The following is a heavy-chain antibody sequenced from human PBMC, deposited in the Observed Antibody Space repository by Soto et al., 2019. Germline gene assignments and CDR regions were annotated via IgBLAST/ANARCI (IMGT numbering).Heavy chain of an antibody. CDR1: GGSISSFY. Sequence: PSETLSLTCTVSGGSISSFYLNWILQSPGKELEWIGYIYYSGTTNYNPALQSRVTMSVDSSKNQFSLKLSSVTAADTAVYYCAGDRSASGYNWFDPWGQGTLVNVSS. D-gene: IGHD3-3*01. J-gene: IGHJ5*02. CDR3: AGDRSASGYNWFDP. V-gene: IGHV4-59*01. CDR2: IYYSGTT.